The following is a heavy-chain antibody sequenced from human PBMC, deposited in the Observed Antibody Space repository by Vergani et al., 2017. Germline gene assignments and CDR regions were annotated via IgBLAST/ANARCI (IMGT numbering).Heavy chain of an antibody. V-gene: IGHV3-23*04. J-gene: IGHJ4*02. CDR3: GKKALLLTGTNERAFDY. CDR1: GFTFSSYA. D-gene: IGHD1-1*01. Sequence: EVQLVESGGGLVQPGGSLRLSCAASGFTFSSYAMSWVRQAPGKGLEWVSAISGSGGSTYYADSVKGRFTISRDNAKTTLYLQMNSLRAEDTAVYYCGKKALLLTGTNERAFDYWGQGTLVTVSS. CDR2: ISGSGGST.